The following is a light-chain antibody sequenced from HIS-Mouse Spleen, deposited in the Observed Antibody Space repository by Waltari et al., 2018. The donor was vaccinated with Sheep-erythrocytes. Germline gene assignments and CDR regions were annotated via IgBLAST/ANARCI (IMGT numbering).Light chain of an antibody. Sequence: QSVLTQPPSVSAAPGQKVTISCSGSSSNIGNNSVSWYQQLPGTAPKLLLYDNNKRPSGIPDRFSGSKSGTSATLGITGLQTGDEADYYCGTWDSSLSAGVFGGGTKLTVL. CDR1: SSNIGNNS. V-gene: IGLV1-51*01. CDR2: DNN. CDR3: GTWDSSLSAGV. J-gene: IGLJ3*02.